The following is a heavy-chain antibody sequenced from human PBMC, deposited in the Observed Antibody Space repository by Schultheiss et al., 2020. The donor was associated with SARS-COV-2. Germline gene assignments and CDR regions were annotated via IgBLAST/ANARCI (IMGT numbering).Heavy chain of an antibody. CDR2: ISSSGSTI. CDR3: ARDAEMATTGTLYWYFDL. CDR1: GFTFSSYE. D-gene: IGHD5-24*01. J-gene: IGHJ2*01. Sequence: GESLKISCAASGFTFSSYEMNWVRQAPGKGLEWVSYISSSGSTIYYADSVKGRFTISRDNSKNTLYLQMNSLRAEDTAVYYCARDAEMATTGTLYWYFDLWGRGTLVTVSS. V-gene: IGHV3-48*03.